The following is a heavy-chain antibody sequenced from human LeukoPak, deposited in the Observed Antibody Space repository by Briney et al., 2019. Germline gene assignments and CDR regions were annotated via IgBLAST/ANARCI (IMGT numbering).Heavy chain of an antibody. Sequence: SETLSLTCTVSGGSISSGGYYWSWTRQHPGKGLEWIGYIYYSGSTYYNPSLKSRVTISVDTSKNQFSLKLSSVTAADTAVYYCARDRGGSSSFDYWGQGTLVTVSS. J-gene: IGHJ4*02. CDR2: IYYSGST. V-gene: IGHV4-31*03. D-gene: IGHD6-6*01. CDR3: ARDRGGSSSFDY. CDR1: GGSISSGGYY.